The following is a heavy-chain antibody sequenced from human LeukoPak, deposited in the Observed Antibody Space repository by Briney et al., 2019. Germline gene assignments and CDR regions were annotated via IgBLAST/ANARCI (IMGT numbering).Heavy chain of an antibody. CDR2: IIPIFGTA. D-gene: IGHD3-10*01. CDR3: ARDRNGSGILDY. V-gene: IGHV1-69*13. J-gene: IGHJ4*01. CDR1: GGTFSSYA. Sequence: ASVKVSCKASGGTFSSYAISWVRQAPGQGLEWMGGIIPIFGTANYAQKFQGRVTITADESTSTAYMELSSLRSEDTAVYYCARDRNGSGILDYWGHGTLVTVSS.